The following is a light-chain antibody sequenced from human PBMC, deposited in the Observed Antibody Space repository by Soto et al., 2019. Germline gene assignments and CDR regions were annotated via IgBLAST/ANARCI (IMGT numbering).Light chain of an antibody. CDR3: QQYYSTPLT. CDR2: WAS. J-gene: IGKJ4*01. V-gene: IGKV4-1*01. CDR1: QSVLYTSNNKNY. Sequence: DIVMTQSPHSLAVSLGERATLNCKSSQSVLYTSNNKNYLAWYQQKPRQPPKLLIYWASTRESGVPDRFSGSGSGTDFTLTISSLQAEDVAVYYCQQYYSTPLTFGGGTNVEIK.